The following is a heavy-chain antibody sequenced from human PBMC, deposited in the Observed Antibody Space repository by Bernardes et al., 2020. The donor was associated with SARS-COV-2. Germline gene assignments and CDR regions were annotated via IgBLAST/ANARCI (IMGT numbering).Heavy chain of an antibody. CDR3: VRDRDGVGVSGDV. CDR1: GFTFSEHW. V-gene: IGHV3-74*01. Sequence: LRLSCAASGFTFSEHWMHWVRQAPGKGLVWVSRVNSDGISRSYADFVKGRFSIARDNAKNTVYLQMNSLRVEDTALYYCVRDRDGVGVSGDVWGQGTLVAVSS. J-gene: IGHJ4*02. CDR2: VNSDGISR. D-gene: IGHD1-26*01.